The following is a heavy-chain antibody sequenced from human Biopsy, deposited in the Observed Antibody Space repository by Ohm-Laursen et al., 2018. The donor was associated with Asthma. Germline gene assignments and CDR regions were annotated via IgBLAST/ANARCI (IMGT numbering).Heavy chain of an antibody. J-gene: IGHJ4*02. Sequence: SLRLSCAASGFAASRDYMFWVRQAPGKGLEWVSVIYSGGTSHTADSVRGRFTISRDYSKNTLYLQMHSLRAEGTAVYYCARGDSSNWSHYYFDYWGQGTLVTVSS. CDR3: ARGDSSNWSHYYFDY. CDR1: GFAASRDY. V-gene: IGHV3-53*01. D-gene: IGHD3-22*01. CDR2: IYSGGTS.